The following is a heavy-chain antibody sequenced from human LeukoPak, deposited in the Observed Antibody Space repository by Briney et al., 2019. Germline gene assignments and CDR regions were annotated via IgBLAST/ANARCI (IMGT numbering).Heavy chain of an antibody. V-gene: IGHV1-46*01. CDR3: ARGPLAPSPIGNLNFDY. Sequence: ASGKVSCKASGYTFTSYYMHWVRQAPGQGLEWLGFINPSGGSTSYAQKFQGRVTMTRDTSTSTVYMELSSLRSEDTAVYYCARGPLAPSPIGNLNFDYWGQGTLVTVSS. D-gene: IGHD4-23*01. CDR2: INPSGGST. CDR1: GYTFTSYY. J-gene: IGHJ4*02.